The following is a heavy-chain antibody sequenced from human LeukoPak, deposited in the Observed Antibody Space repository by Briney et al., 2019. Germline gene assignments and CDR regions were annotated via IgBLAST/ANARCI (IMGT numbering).Heavy chain of an antibody. J-gene: IGHJ6*02. Sequence: ASVKVSCKASGYTFTSYDINWVRQAPGQGLEWMGWINPNSGGTNYAQKFQGRVTMTRDTSISTAYMELSRLRSDDTAVYYCARVAVAGYYYYGMDVWGQGTTVTVSS. CDR3: ARVAVAGYYYYGMDV. D-gene: IGHD6-19*01. V-gene: IGHV1-2*02. CDR2: INPNSGGT. CDR1: GYTFTSYD.